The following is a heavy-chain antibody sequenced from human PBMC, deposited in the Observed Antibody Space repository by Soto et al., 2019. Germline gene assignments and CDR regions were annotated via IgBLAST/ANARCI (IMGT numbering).Heavy chain of an antibody. CDR2: IYHTGST. J-gene: IGHJ4*02. Sequence: QPPGKGLEWIGSIYHTGSTYYNPSLKSRVTISVDTSKNQFSLKLISVTAADTAVYYCARVFGYSYGYSDYWGQGTLVTVSS. V-gene: IGHV4-38-2*02. D-gene: IGHD5-18*01. CDR3: ARVFGYSYGYSDY.